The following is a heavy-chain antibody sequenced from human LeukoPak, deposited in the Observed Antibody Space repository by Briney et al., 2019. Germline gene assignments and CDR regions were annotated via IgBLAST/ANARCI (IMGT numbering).Heavy chain of an antibody. J-gene: IGHJ3*02. D-gene: IGHD1-14*01. V-gene: IGHV1-18*01. Sequence: ASVKVSCRASGYTFTSYGIIWVRQAPGRGLEWMGWLSASDGNTNYAQKLQGRVTMTTDTSTSTVYMELRSLRSDDTAVYYCAKTRNHAFDIWGQGTMITVSS. CDR2: LSASDGNT. CDR1: GYTFTSYG. CDR3: AKTRNHAFDI.